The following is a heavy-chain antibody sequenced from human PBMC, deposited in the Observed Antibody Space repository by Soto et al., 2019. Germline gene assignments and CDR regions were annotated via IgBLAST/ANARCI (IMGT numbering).Heavy chain of an antibody. V-gene: IGHV1-3*01. Sequence: ASVKVSCKASGYTFTSYAMHWVRQAPGQRLEWMGWINAGNGNTKYSQKFQGRVTITRDTSASTAYMELSSLRSEDTAVYYCARAPGYSSGWYVPDYYYGMDVWGQGTTVTVSS. J-gene: IGHJ6*02. D-gene: IGHD6-19*01. CDR3: ARAPGYSSGWYVPDYYYGMDV. CDR2: INAGNGNT. CDR1: GYTFTSYA.